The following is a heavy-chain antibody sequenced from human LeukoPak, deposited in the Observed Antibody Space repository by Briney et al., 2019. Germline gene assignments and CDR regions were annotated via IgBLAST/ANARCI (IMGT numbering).Heavy chain of an antibody. V-gene: IGHV1-18*01. CDR3: ARVLRTGAALNWFDP. D-gene: IGHD6-6*01. Sequence: EASVKVSCKASGYTFTSYGISWVRQAPGQGLEWMGWISAYNGNTNYAQKLQGRVTMTTDTSTSTAYMELRSLGSDDTAVYYCARVLRTGAALNWFDPWGQGTLVTVSS. CDR1: GYTFTSYG. J-gene: IGHJ5*02. CDR2: ISAYNGNT.